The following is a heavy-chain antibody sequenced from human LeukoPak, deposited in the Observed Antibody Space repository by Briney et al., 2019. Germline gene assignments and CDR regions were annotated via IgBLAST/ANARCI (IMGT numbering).Heavy chain of an antibody. V-gene: IGHV1-2*02. J-gene: IGHJ6*03. CDR1: GYTFTGYY. D-gene: IGHD5-12*01. CDR2: INPNSGGT. Sequence: ASVKVSCKASGYTFTGYYMHWVRQAPGQGLEWMGWINPNSGGTNYAQKFQGRVTMTRDTSISTAYMELSRLRSDDTAVYYCHTGGGYDSAYYYYYMDVWGKGTTVTISS. CDR3: HTGGGYDSAYYYYYMDV.